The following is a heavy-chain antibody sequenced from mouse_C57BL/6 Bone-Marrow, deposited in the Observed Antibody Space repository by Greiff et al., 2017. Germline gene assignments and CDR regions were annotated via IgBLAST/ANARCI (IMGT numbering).Heavy chain of an antibody. CDR1: GYTFTSYG. V-gene: IGHV1-81*01. Sequence: QVHVKQSGAELARPGASVKLSCKASGYTFTSYGISWVKQRTGQGLEWIGEIYPRSGNTYYNEKFKGKATLTADKSSSTAYMELRSLTSEDSAVYFCARCGYCYYYAMDYWGQGTSVTVSS. CDR3: ARCGYCYYYAMDY. D-gene: IGHD2-3*01. CDR2: IYPRSGNT. J-gene: IGHJ4*01.